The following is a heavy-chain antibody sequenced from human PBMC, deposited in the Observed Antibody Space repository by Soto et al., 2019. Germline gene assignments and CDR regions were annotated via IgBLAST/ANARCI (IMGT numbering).Heavy chain of an antibody. CDR3: ARARAHYYGSGSYEYYYYMDV. D-gene: IGHD3-10*01. CDR2: ISSSGSTI. V-gene: IGHV3-11*01. Sequence: GGSLRLSCAASGFTFSDYYMSWIRQAPGKGLEWVSYISSSGSTIYYADSVKGRITISRDNAKNSLYLQMNSLRAEDTAVYYCARARAHYYGSGSYEYYYYMDVWGKGTTVTVSS. J-gene: IGHJ6*03. CDR1: GFTFSDYY.